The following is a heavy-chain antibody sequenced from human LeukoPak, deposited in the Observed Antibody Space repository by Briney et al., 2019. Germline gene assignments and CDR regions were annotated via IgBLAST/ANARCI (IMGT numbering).Heavy chain of an antibody. V-gene: IGHV4-59*08. J-gene: IGHJ4*02. Sequence: PSETLSLTCTVSGGSISSNYWNWIRQPPGKGLEWIGYISYSGSTNYNPSLKSRVTISVDTSKNQFSLKLSSVPAADTSVYYCARSDHGDYRPGYWGQGTLVTVSS. CDR3: ARSDHGDYRPGY. CDR1: GGSISSNY. CDR2: ISYSGST. D-gene: IGHD4-17*01.